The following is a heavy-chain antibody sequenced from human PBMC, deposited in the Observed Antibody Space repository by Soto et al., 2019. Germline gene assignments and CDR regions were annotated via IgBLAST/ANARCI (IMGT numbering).Heavy chain of an antibody. J-gene: IGHJ5*02. CDR1: GGPISSYY. CDR2: IYYSGST. D-gene: IGHD2-2*01. CDR3: ARDLGYCISTSCFRWFDP. V-gene: IGHV4-59*01. Sequence: SETLCLTCTVSGGPISSYYGSWIRQPPGKGLEWIGYIYYSGSTNYNPSLKSRVTISVDTSKNQFSLKLSSVTAADTAVYYCARDLGYCISTSCFRWFDPWGQGTLVTVSS.